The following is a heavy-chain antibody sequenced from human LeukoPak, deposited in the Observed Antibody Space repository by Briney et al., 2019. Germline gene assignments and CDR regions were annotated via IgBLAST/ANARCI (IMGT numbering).Heavy chain of an antibody. V-gene: IGHV3-23*01. Sequence: PGGSLRLSCAASGFTFSSYAMSWVRQAPGKGLEWVSAISGSGGSTYYADSMKGRFTISRDNSKNTLYLQMNSLRAEDTAVYYCAKADTYDFWSGYYLPVDWGQGTLVTVSS. J-gene: IGHJ4*02. CDR3: AKADTYDFWSGYYLPVD. CDR2: ISGSGGST. CDR1: GFTFSSYA. D-gene: IGHD3-3*01.